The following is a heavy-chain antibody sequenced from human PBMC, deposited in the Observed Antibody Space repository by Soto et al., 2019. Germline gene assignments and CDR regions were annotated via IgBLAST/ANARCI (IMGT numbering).Heavy chain of an antibody. Sequence: ASVKVSCKASGYTFTSYGISWVRQAPGQGLEWMGWISAYNGNTNYAQKLQGRVTMTTDTSKNQFSLQLNSVTPEDTAVYYCARGPSDAFDIWGQGTMVTVSS. CDR2: ISAYNGNT. J-gene: IGHJ3*02. CDR3: ARGPSDAFDI. CDR1: GYTFTSYG. V-gene: IGHV1-18*01.